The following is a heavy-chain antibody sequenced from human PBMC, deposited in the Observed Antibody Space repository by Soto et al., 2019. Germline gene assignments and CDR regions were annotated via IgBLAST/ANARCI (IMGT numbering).Heavy chain of an antibody. CDR2: ISDSGAGT. V-gene: IGHV3-23*01. CDR3: AKGLINGRWYAAD. Sequence: EVHLLESGGGLVQPGESLRLSCGASGLTFSRCVMSWVRQAPGKGLEWVSCISDSGAGTHYADSVKGRFTISRDNSKNTMYLQMNNLRAEDTGVYYCAKGLINGRWYAADWGQGTLVTVSS. CDR1: GLTFSRCV. J-gene: IGHJ4*02. D-gene: IGHD6-13*01.